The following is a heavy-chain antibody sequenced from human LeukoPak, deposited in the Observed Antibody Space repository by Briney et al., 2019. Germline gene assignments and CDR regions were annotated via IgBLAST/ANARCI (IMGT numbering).Heavy chain of an antibody. J-gene: IGHJ6*03. CDR2: MNPNSGNT. Sequence: ASVKVSCKASGYTFTSYDINWVRQATGQGLEWMGWMNPNSGNTGYAQKFQGRVTMTRNTSISTAYMELSSLRSEDTAVYYCARGLIGCCSGGSCYVYYYYYYMDVWGKGTTVTVSS. CDR3: ARGLIGCCSGGSCYVYYYYYYMDV. D-gene: IGHD2-15*01. V-gene: IGHV1-8*01. CDR1: GYTFTSYD.